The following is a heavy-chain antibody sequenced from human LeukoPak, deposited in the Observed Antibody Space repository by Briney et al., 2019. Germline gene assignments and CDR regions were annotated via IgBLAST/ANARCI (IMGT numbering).Heavy chain of an antibody. CDR2: ILHHGSDI. Sequence: GRSLRLSCAASGFTFTSCGMHWVRQAPGKGLEWVAVILHHGSDIYYADSVKGRFTISRDNSKNMLYLLMNSLRPEDTAVYYCVKDLSFSSSCFEHWGQGTLVTVSS. CDR1: GFTFTSCG. D-gene: IGHD6-6*01. CDR3: VKDLSFSSSCFEH. V-gene: IGHV3-30*18. J-gene: IGHJ4*02.